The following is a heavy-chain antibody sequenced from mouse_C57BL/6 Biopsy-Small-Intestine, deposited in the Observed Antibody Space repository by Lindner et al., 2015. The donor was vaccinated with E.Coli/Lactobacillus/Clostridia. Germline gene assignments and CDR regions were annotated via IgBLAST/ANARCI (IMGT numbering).Heavy chain of an antibody. D-gene: IGHD4-1*01. Sequence: VQLQESGPELVKPGASVKISCKASGYSFTGYYMLWAKQSHGNILDWIGYIYPYNGVSSYNQKFKGKATLTVDKSSSTAYMELRSLTSEDSAVYYCASLTGTKGYFDYWGQGTTLTVSS. J-gene: IGHJ2*01. CDR1: GYSFTGYY. CDR2: IYPYNGVS. V-gene: IGHV1-31*01. CDR3: ASLTGTKGYFDY.